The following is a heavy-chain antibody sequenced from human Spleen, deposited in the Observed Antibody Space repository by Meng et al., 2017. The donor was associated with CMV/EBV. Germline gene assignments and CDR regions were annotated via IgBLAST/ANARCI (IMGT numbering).Heavy chain of an antibody. J-gene: IGHJ5*02. CDR3: AKDVYTSGWYESWFDP. CDR2: ISGSGGST. Sequence: GESLKISCAASGFTFSSYAMSWVRQAPGKGLEWVSAISGSGGSTYYADSVKGRFTISRDNSKNTLYLQMNSLRAEDTAVYYCAKDVYTSGWYESWFDPWGQGTLVTVSS. CDR1: GFTFSSYA. D-gene: IGHD6-19*01. V-gene: IGHV3-23*01.